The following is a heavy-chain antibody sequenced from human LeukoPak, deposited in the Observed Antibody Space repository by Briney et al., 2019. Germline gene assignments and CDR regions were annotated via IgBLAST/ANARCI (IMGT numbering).Heavy chain of an antibody. D-gene: IGHD3-3*01. Sequence: ASVKVSCKASGYTFTDYYINWVRQAPGQGLEWMGWMSPESGDTGYAHKFQGRVTITRNTSITTAYMELRSLRFEDTAVYYCARVRLRNGYNWFDPWGQGTLVTVSS. CDR1: GYTFTDYY. CDR2: MSPESGDT. J-gene: IGHJ5*02. V-gene: IGHV1-8*03. CDR3: ARVRLRNGYNWFDP.